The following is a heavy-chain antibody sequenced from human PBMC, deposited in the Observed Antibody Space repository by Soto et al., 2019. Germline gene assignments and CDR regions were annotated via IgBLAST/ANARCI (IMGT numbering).Heavy chain of an antibody. CDR3: AREIPQYYYDSSGSIQRDD. CDR2: INAGNGNT. Sequence: ASVKVSCKASGYTFTSYAMHWVRQAPGQRLEWMGWINAGNGNTKYSQKFQGRVTITRDTSASTAYMELSSLRSEDTAVYYCAREIPQYYYDSSGSIQRDDWGQGTLVTVSS. V-gene: IGHV1-3*01. D-gene: IGHD3-22*01. CDR1: GYTFTSYA. J-gene: IGHJ4*02.